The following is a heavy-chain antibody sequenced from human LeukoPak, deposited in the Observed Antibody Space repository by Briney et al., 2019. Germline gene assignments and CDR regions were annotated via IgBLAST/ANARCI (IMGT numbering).Heavy chain of an antibody. D-gene: IGHD2-15*01. CDR1: GFTFSNFF. CDR3: ARRVDATRWFDP. CDR2: INSDGTST. J-gene: IGHJ5*02. Sequence: PSGGSLRLSCAASGFTFSNFFMHWVRQAPGKGLVWVSRINSDGTSTMYADSVKGRFTISRDNAKNTLYLQMNSRRDEDTAVYYCARRVDATRWFDPWGQGTLVTVSS. V-gene: IGHV3-74*03.